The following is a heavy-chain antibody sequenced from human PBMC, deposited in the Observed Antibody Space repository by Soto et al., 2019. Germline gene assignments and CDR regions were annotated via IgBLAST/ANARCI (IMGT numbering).Heavy chain of an antibody. CDR3: ARGLMTPVTTADRLDP. CDR2: ISSDGSTA. V-gene: IGHV3-74*01. Sequence: EVQLVESGGGLVQPGGSLRLSCVASGFTFSNYWMYWVRQAPGKGLVWVSRISSDGSTASYADSVKGRFTISRGNAQNTLYLQMNSLRAGDTAVYYCARGLMTPVTTADRLDPWGQGTLVTVSS. CDR1: GFTFSNYW. J-gene: IGHJ5*02. D-gene: IGHD4-4*01.